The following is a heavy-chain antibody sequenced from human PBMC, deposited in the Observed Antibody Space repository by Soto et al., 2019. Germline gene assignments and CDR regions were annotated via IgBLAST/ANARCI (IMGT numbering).Heavy chain of an antibody. CDR3: AKLIRDYYYGSGSTQPFDY. CDR1: GFTFSSYA. D-gene: IGHD3-10*01. CDR2: ISGSGGST. Sequence: GGSLRLSCAASGFTFSSYAMSWVRQAPGKGLKWVSAISGSGGSTYYADSVKGRFTISRDNSKNTLYLQMNSLRAEDTAVYYCAKLIRDYYYGSGSTQPFDYWGQGTLVTVSS. V-gene: IGHV3-23*01. J-gene: IGHJ4*02.